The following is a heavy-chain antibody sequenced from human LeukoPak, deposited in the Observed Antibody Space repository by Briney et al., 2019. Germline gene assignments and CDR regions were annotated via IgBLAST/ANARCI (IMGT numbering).Heavy chain of an antibody. Sequence: GGSLRLSCTGSGFTFSSYWMSWVRQAPGKGLEWVANIRQDGDLKHYVDSVRGRFTISRDNAENALYLQMNSLRAEDTAIYYCAREIVGTIKSYFDYWGQGTLVTASS. CDR3: AREIVGTIKSYFDY. D-gene: IGHD1-26*01. CDR1: GFTFSSYW. CDR2: IRQDGDLK. J-gene: IGHJ4*02. V-gene: IGHV3-7*01.